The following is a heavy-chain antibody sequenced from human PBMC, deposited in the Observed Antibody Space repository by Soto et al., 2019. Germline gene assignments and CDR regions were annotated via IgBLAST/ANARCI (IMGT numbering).Heavy chain of an antibody. CDR1: GYTFTSYG. Sequence: GASVKVSCKASGYTFTSYGISWVRQAPGQGLEWMGWISAYNGNTNYAQKLQGRVTMTTDTSTSTAYMELRGLRSDDTAVYYCARALIKYYYDSSGYNPYYFDYWGQGTLVTVSS. CDR3: ARALIKYYYDSSGYNPYYFDY. D-gene: IGHD3-22*01. V-gene: IGHV1-18*01. J-gene: IGHJ4*02. CDR2: ISAYNGNT.